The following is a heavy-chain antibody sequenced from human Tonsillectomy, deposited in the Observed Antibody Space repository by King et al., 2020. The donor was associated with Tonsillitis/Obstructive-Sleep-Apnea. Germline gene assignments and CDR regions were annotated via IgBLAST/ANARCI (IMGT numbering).Heavy chain of an antibody. J-gene: IGHJ4*02. CDR2: ISCSGGST. Sequence: VQLVESGGGLVQPGGSLRLSCAASGFTFSSYAMSWVRQAPGKGLEWVSGISCSGGSTYYADSVKGRFTISRDNSKNTLYLQMNRLRAEDTAVYYCAKMVGVLVVTALMAFDYWGQGTLITVSS. D-gene: IGHD2-21*02. V-gene: IGHV3-23*04. CDR3: AKMVGVLVVTALMAFDY. CDR1: GFTFSSYA.